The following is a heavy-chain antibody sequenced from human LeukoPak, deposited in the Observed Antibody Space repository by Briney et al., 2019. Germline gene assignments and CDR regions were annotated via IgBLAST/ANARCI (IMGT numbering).Heavy chain of an antibody. CDR1: GFTFSDYW. D-gene: IGHD6-13*01. Sequence: GGSLRLSCAASGFTFSDYWMHWVRQAPGKGLVWVSRINSDGSSTTYADSVKGRFTISRDNAKNTLYLRMNSLRAEDTAVYYCVREWEQQLVIDYWGQGTLVTVSS. V-gene: IGHV3-74*01. CDR2: INSDGSST. J-gene: IGHJ4*02. CDR3: VREWEQQLVIDY.